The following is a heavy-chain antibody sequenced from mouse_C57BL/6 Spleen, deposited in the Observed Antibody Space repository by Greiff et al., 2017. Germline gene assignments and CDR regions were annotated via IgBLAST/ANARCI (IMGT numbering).Heavy chain of an antibody. D-gene: IGHD2-5*01. V-gene: IGHV1-52*01. J-gene: IGHJ2*01. CDR3: ARDYSNDFDY. CDR1: GYTFTSYW. CDR2: IDPSDSET. Sequence: VQLQQSGAELVRPGSSVKLSCKASGYTFTSYWMHWVKQRPIQGLEWIGNIDPSDSETHYNQKFKDKATLTVDKSSSTAYMQLSSLTSEDSAVYYCARDYSNDFDYWGQGTTLTVSS.